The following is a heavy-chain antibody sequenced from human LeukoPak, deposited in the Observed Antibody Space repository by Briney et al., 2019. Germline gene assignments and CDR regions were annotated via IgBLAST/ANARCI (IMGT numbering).Heavy chain of an antibody. CDR3: VKSSPLGGVDY. D-gene: IGHD7-27*01. CDR2: IKSKTDGGTT. Sequence: GGSLILSCAASGFTFRNAWMSWVRQAPGKGLEWVGRIKSKTDGGTTDYAAPVKGRFTISRDDSKNTLYLQMNSLKTEDTAVYYCVKSSPLGGVDYWGQGTLVTVSS. CDR1: GFTFRNAW. J-gene: IGHJ4*02. V-gene: IGHV3-15*01.